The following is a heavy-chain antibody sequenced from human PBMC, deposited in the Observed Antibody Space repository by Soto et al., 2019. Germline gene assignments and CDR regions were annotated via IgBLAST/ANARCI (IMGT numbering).Heavy chain of an antibody. CDR3: ARWIRELGYCSSTSCPPHDAFDI. Sequence: EVQLVESGGGLVQPGGSLRLSCAASGFTFSSYWMSWVRQAPGKGLEWVANIKQDVSEKYYVDSVKGRFTISRDNAKNSLYLQMNSLRAEDTAVYYCARWIRELGYCSSTSCPPHDAFDIWGQGTMVTVSS. D-gene: IGHD2-2*01. CDR1: GFTFSSYW. V-gene: IGHV3-7*01. CDR2: IKQDVSEK. J-gene: IGHJ3*02.